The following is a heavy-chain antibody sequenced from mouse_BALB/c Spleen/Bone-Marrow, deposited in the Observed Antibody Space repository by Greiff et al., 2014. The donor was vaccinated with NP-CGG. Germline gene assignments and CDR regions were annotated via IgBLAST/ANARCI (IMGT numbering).Heavy chain of an antibody. Sequence: QVQLKESGPGLVAPSQSLSITCTVSGFSLTNYGVHWVRQPPGKGLEWLGVIWAGGSRNYNSALMSRLSISKDNSKSQVFVQMNSLQTDDTAMYYCAREGGTGFASWGQGTLVTVSA. CDR1: GFSLTNYG. CDR3: AREGGTGFAS. CDR2: IWAGGSR. V-gene: IGHV2-9*02. D-gene: IGHD4-1*01. J-gene: IGHJ3*01.